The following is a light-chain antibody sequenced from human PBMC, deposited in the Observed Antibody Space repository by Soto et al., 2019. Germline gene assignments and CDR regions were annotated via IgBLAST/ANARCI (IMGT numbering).Light chain of an antibody. CDR1: SSNIGAGYD. CDR3: QSYDNSLSGYV. Sequence: QSVLTQPPSVSGAPGQRVTISCTGSSSNIGAGYDVHWYQQLPGTAPKLLIYGNINRPSGVPDRFSGSKSGTPASLAIAGLQAEDEADYYCQSYDNSLSGYVFGTGTKVTVL. CDR2: GNI. J-gene: IGLJ1*01. V-gene: IGLV1-40*01.